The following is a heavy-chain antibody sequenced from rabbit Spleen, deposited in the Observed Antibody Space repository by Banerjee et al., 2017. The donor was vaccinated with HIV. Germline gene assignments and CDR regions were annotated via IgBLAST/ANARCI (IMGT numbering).Heavy chain of an antibody. J-gene: IGHJ4*01. CDR3: ARWASDAGYFDL. CDR1: GVSFSGNSY. CDR2: IDSGSSGFT. V-gene: IGHV1S45*01. D-gene: IGHD4-2*01. Sequence: QEQLEESGGDLVKPGASLTLTCIASGVSFSGNSYMCWVRQAPGKGLEWIACIDSGSSGFTYFASWANGRFTISKTSSTTVTLQMTSLTAADTATYFCARWASDAGYFDLWGPGTLVTVS.